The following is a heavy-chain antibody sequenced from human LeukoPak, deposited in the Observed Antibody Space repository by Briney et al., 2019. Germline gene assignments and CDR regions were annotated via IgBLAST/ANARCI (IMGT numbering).Heavy chain of an antibody. CDR1: AYTFTGYF. CDR2: INPNSGGT. J-gene: IGHJ4*02. D-gene: IGHD2/OR15-2a*01. V-gene: IGHV1-2*02. Sequence: ASVTVSCKASAYTFTGYFMHWVRQAPGQGPEWMGWINPNSGGTNYAQKFQGRVIMTRDTSISTAYMELSRLRSDDTAVYYCARVSEYYYFDYWGQGTLVTVSS. CDR3: ARVSEYYYFDY.